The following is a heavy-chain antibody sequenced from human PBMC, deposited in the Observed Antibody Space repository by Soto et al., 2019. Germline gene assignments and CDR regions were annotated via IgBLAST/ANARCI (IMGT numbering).Heavy chain of an antibody. Sequence: QVQLVQSGAEVKKPGASVKVSCKASGYTFTSYDINWVRQATGQGLEWMGWMNPNSGNPGYAPKFQGRGTMNRTPSISTAYMEPSSLRSEDTAVYYFARVSPALWFGKDVWGKGTTVTVSS. J-gene: IGHJ6*04. V-gene: IGHV1-8*01. CDR3: ARVSPALWFGKDV. CDR2: MNPNSGNP. CDR1: GYTFTSYD. D-gene: IGHD3-10*01.